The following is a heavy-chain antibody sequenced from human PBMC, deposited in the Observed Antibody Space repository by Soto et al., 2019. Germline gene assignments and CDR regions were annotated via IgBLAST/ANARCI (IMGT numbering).Heavy chain of an antibody. J-gene: IGHJ4*02. D-gene: IGHD5-12*01. Sequence: SETLSLTCSVSGDSIGSYYWSWIRQPPGKGLEWIGYIYYSGSTNYNPSFKSRVTISVDTPKNQFSLKLTSVTAADTAVYYCARGVATICLCGQGTLVIVSS. CDR1: GDSIGSYY. CDR3: ARGVATICL. V-gene: IGHV4-59*01. CDR2: IYYSGST.